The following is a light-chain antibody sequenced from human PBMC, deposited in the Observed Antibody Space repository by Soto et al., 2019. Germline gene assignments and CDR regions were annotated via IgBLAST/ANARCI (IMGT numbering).Light chain of an antibody. J-gene: IGKJ4*01. V-gene: IGKV3-11*01. CDR1: RSVSSY. CDR3: QHRSGWPPRLT. Sequence: EIVLTQSPATLSLSPGERATLSCGASRSVSSYLAWYQHKPGYAPRLLIDAESHRATGIPATFSGSGSGPDFTLTISSREPEDFAVYYCQHRSGWPPRLTFGGENPVEIK. CDR2: AES.